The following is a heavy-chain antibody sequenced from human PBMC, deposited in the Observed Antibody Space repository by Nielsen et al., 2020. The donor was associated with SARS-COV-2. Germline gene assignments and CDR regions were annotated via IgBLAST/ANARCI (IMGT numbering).Heavy chain of an antibody. Sequence: GWSLKISCAASGFTFSNYWMHWVRQAPGKGLVWVARVSMDGRGTNYADSVKGRFTISRDNAENTLHLDMSSLRVGDSAVYYCTRDGHHWDLDNWGQGALVTVSS. CDR3: TRDGHHWDLDN. CDR2: VSMDGRGT. J-gene: IGHJ4*02. D-gene: IGHD7-27*01. CDR1: GFTFSNYW. V-gene: IGHV3-74*01.